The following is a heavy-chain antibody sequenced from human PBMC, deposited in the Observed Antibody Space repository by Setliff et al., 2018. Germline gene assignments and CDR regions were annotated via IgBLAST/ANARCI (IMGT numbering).Heavy chain of an antibody. CDR3: RQWFGELSRDY. Sequence: PGGSLRLSCAASGFTVSSNDMSWVRQAPGKGLEWIALLYGGGNTFYADSVKGRFTISGDSSKNAVYLQMNSLRADDTAVYYCRQWFGELSRDYWGPGTLGHRLL. V-gene: IGHV3-53*01. J-gene: IGHJ4*02. CDR1: GFTVSSND. CDR2: LYGGGNT. D-gene: IGHD3-10*01.